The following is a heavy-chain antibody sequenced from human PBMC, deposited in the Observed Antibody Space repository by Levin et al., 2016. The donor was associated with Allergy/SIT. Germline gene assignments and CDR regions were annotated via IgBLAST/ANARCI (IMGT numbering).Heavy chain of an antibody. Sequence: PGKGLEWIGSIYYSGSTYYNPSLKSRVTISVDTSKNQFSLKLSSVTAADTAVYYCARHGGSGYEAPFDYWGQGTLVTVSS. CDR3: ARHGGSGYEAPFDY. J-gene: IGHJ4*02. D-gene: IGHD5-12*01. V-gene: IGHV4-39*01. CDR2: IYYSGST.